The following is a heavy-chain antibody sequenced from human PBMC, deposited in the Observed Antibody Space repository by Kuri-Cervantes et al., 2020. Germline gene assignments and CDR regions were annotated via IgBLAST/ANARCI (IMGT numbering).Heavy chain of an antibody. Sequence: ASVKVSCKASGYTFTSYDINWVRQATGQGLEWMGWMNPNSGNTGYAQKFQGRVTMTRNTSISTAYMELSSLRSEDTAVYYCARGAYDPTYCYYMDVWGKGTTVTVSS. CDR2: MNPNSGNT. V-gene: IGHV1-8*01. D-gene: IGHD5-12*01. CDR1: GYTFTSYD. J-gene: IGHJ6*03. CDR3: ARGAYDPTYCYYMDV.